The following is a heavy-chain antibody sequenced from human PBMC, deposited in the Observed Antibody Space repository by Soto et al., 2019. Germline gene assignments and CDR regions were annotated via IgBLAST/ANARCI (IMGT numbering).Heavy chain of an antibody. J-gene: IGHJ4*02. Sequence: ASVKVSCKASGGTFSSYAISWVRQAPGQGLEWMGGIIPIFGTANYAQKFQGRVTITADESTSTAYMELSSLRSEDTAVYYCARANKAPRDGYSYGYYFDYWGQGTLVTVSS. CDR3: ARANKAPRDGYSYGYYFDY. V-gene: IGHV1-69*13. CDR2: IIPIFGTA. CDR1: GGTFSSYA. D-gene: IGHD5-18*01.